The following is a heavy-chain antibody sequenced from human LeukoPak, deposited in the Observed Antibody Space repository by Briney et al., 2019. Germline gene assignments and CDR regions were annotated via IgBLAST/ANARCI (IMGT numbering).Heavy chain of an antibody. CDR3: ARDASGYYYYMDV. D-gene: IGHD3-10*01. CDR2: IYYSGST. CDR1: GGSISSSSYY. J-gene: IGHJ6*03. Sequence: SETLSLTCTVSGGSISSSSYYWGWIRQPPGRGLEWIGNIYYSGSTYYNPSLKSRVTISVDTSRNQFSLKLSSVTAADTAVYYCARDASGYYYYMDVWGKGTTVTVSS. V-gene: IGHV4-39*07.